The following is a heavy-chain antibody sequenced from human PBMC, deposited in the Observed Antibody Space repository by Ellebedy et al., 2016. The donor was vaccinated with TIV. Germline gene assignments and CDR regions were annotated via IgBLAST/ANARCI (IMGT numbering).Heavy chain of an antibody. CDR1: GGSISSGGNY. CDR3: ARGSGWYDPFDL. V-gene: IGHV4-31*02. D-gene: IGHD6-19*01. Sequence: SCTVSGGSISSGGNYWTWLRQHPGKGLEWIGFIYYSGSTYNNPSLRSRVTMSVDTYKNQFALNLTSVTAADTAMYYCARGSGWYDPFDLWGQGTLVTVSS. J-gene: IGHJ4*02. CDR2: IYYSGST.